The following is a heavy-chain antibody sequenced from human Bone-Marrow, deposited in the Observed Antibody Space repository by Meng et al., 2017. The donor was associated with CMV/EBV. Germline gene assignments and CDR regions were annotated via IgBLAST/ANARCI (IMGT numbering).Heavy chain of an antibody. CDR2: ISTYSGDT. D-gene: IGHD3/OR15-3a*01. V-gene: IGHV1-18*01. Sequence: ASVKVSCKASGYTFTTHGIIWVRQAPGRRLEWLGWISTYSGDTNYAQKFQGRLTMTTDTSASTAYLDLKSLRSADTAVYYCARAYDFWMSLFGLSPLGQGTQVTVSS. CDR1: GYTFTTHG. J-gene: IGHJ5*02. CDR3: ARAYDFWMSLFGLSP.